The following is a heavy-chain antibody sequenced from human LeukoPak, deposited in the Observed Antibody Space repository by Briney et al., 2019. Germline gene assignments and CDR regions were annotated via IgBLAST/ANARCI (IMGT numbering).Heavy chain of an antibody. CDR3: AKDFRIAVAGTLSEHWFDP. V-gene: IGHV3-9*01. CDR1: GFTFDDYA. J-gene: IGHJ5*02. Sequence: GGSLRLSCAASGFTFDDYAMHWVRQAPGKGLEWVSGISWNSGSIAYADSVKGRFTISRDNAKNSLYLQMNSLRPEDTALYYCAKDFRIAVAGTLSEHWFDPWGQGTLVTVSS. CDR2: ISWNSGSI. D-gene: IGHD6-19*01.